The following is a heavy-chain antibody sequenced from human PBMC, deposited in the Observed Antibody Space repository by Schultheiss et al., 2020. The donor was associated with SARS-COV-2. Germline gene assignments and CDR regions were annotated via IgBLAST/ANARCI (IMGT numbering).Heavy chain of an antibody. CDR1: GGSISSSSYY. J-gene: IGHJ5*02. CDR2: IYTSGST. CDR3: ARHPSDWIDP. Sequence: SQTLSLTCTVSGGSISSSSYYWSWIRQPAGKGLEWIGRIYTSGSTNYNPSLKSRVTMSVDKSKNQFSLKLSSVTAADTAVYYCARHPSDWIDPWGQGTLVTVSS. V-gene: IGHV4-61*02.